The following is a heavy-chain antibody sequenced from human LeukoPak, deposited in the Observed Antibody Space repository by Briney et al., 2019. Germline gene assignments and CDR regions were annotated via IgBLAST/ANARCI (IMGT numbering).Heavy chain of an antibody. D-gene: IGHD3-10*01. V-gene: IGHV1-2*04. CDR1: GYTFTGYY. J-gene: IGHJ2*01. CDR3: ARGERSYGSGSYYNPGGYWYFDL. CDR2: INPNSGGT. Sequence: ASVKVSCKASGYTFTGYYMHWVRQAPGQGLEWMGWINPNSGGTNYAQKFQGWVTMTRDTSISTAYMELSRLRSDDTAVYYCARGERSYGSGSYYNPGGYWYFDLWGRGTLVTVSS.